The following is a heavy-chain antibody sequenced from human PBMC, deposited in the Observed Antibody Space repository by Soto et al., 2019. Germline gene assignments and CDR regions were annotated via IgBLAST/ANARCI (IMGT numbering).Heavy chain of an antibody. CDR2: ISGSDDST. CDR1: GFTFSSYA. V-gene: IGHV3-23*01. D-gene: IGHD6-6*01. J-gene: IGHJ4*02. Sequence: GGSLRLSCAASGFTFSSYAVSWVRQATGKGLEWVSVISGSDDSTYYADSVKGRFTISRDNSKNTLYLQMNSLRAEDTAVYYCAKRSSSSTFDYWGQGTLVTVSS. CDR3: AKRSSSSTFDY.